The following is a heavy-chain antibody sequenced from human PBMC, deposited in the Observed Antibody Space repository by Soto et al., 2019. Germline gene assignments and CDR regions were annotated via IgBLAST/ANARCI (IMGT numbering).Heavy chain of an antibody. CDR2: ISPYNDNK. CDR1: GYTFNIYG. J-gene: IGHJ4*02. CDR3: ARELSALGTIDF. D-gene: IGHD1-7*01. V-gene: IGHV1-18*01. Sequence: QVQLVQSEAEVKKPGASVKVSCKASGYTFNIYGISWVRQAPGQGLEWMGWISPYNDNKKYAENPQGRVTMTTDTATSTAYMELRSLRSDDTAVYYCARELSALGTIDFWGQGTLVTGSS.